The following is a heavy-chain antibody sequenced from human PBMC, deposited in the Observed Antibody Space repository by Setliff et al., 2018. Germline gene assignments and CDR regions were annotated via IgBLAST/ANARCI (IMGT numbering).Heavy chain of an antibody. D-gene: IGHD2-8*01. J-gene: IGHJ3*02. CDR2: NIPVLGSA. Sequence: GASVKVSCKVSGGTFSNYAINWVRQAPGQGLQWMGRNIPVLGSADYAQTFQGRVTFTADESTRTAYMELSSLTSEDTAVYFCARYFSSDPFDIWGQGTSVTVSS. CDR3: ARYFSSDPFDI. V-gene: IGHV1-69*11. CDR1: GGTFSNYA.